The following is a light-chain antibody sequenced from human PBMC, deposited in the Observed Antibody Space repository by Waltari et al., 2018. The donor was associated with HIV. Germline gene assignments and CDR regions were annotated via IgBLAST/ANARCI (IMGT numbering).Light chain of an antibody. J-gene: IGLJ2*01. V-gene: IGLV2-14*03. Sequence: QSALTQPASVSGSPGQSITISCTGTSSDVGAYNYVSWYQQHPGKAPKLIIYDVNERPSGVPDRFSGSKSGTSASLAISGLRSEDEADYYCAAWVDSLSVVFGGGTKLTVL. CDR3: AAWVDSLSVV. CDR2: DVN. CDR1: SSDVGAYNY.